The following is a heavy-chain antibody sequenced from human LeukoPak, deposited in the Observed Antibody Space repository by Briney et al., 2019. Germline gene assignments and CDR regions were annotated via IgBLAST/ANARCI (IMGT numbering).Heavy chain of an antibody. D-gene: IGHD3-22*01. J-gene: IGHJ5*02. Sequence: GGSLRLSCAASGFTFSGSAMHWVRQASGKGLEWVGRIRSKANSYATAYAASVKGRFTISRDDSKNTAYLQMNSLKTEDAAVYYCTRPYYYDSSGYSWGQGTLVTVSS. CDR3: TRPYYYDSSGYS. CDR1: GFTFSGSA. CDR2: IRSKANSYAT. V-gene: IGHV3-73*01.